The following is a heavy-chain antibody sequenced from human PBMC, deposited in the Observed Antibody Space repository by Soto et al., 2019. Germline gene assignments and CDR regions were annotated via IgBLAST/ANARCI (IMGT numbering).Heavy chain of an antibody. D-gene: IGHD1-1*01. CDR2: ISYDGSNK. CDR1: GFTFSSYG. CDR3: AKDSCTGTTWSMDV. Sequence: QVQLVESGGGVVQPGRSLRLSCAASGFTFSSYGMHWVRQAPGKGLEWVAVISYDGSNKYYADSVKGRFTISRDNSKNTLYLQMNSLRAEDTAVYYCAKDSCTGTTWSMDVWGKGTTVTVSS. J-gene: IGHJ6*03. V-gene: IGHV3-30*18.